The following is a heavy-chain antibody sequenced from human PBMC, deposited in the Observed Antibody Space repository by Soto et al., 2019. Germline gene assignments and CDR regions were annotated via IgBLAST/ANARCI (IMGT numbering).Heavy chain of an antibody. V-gene: IGHV1-18*04. Sequence: ASVKVSCKASGYTFTGYYMHWVRQAPGQGLEWMGWISAYNGNTNYAQKLQGRVTMTTDTSTSTAYMELRSLRSDDTAVYYCARGDYGDYVHWGQGTLVTVSS. CDR1: GYTFTGYY. J-gene: IGHJ4*02. CDR3: ARGDYGDYVH. D-gene: IGHD4-17*01. CDR2: ISAYNGNT.